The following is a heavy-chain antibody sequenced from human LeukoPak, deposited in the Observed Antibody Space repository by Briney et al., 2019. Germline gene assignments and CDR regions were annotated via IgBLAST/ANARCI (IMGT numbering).Heavy chain of an antibody. CDR3: ARGGKLTARY. J-gene: IGHJ4*02. Sequence: GGSLRLSCVASGFIFSDYWMTWVRQAPGKGLEWVANIKEDGSEMHYVDSVKGRFTISRDNAKKSLHLQMSSLRVEDTAVYYCARGGKLTARYWGQGTLVTVSS. V-gene: IGHV3-7*04. CDR2: IKEDGSEM. D-gene: IGHD2-21*02. CDR1: GFIFSDYW.